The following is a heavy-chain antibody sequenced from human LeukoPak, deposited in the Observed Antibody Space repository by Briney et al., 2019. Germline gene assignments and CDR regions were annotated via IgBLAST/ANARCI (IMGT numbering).Heavy chain of an antibody. D-gene: IGHD6-13*01. J-gene: IGHJ4*02. Sequence: PGGSLRLSCAASGFTFSSYSMNWVRQAPEKGLEWVSYISSRSSTIYYADSVKGRFTISRDNAKNSLYLQMNSLRAEDTAVYYCASQKYSSSWYRYWGQGTLVTVSS. CDR2: ISSRSSTI. V-gene: IGHV3-48*04. CDR3: ASQKYSSSWYRY. CDR1: GFTFSSYS.